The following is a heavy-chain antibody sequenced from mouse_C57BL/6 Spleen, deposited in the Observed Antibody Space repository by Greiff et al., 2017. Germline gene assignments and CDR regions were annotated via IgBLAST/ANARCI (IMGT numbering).Heavy chain of an antibody. J-gene: IGHJ2*01. CDR1: GYTFTDHT. CDR3: ARENSNWGYYFDY. Sequence: VKLMESDAELVKPGASVKISCKVSGYTFTDHTIHWMKQRPEQGLEWIGYIYPRDGSTKYNEKFKGKATLTADKSSSTAYMQLNSLTSEDSAVYFCARENSNWGYYFDYWGQGTTLTVSS. CDR2: IYPRDGST. D-gene: IGHD2-5*01. V-gene: IGHV1-78*01.